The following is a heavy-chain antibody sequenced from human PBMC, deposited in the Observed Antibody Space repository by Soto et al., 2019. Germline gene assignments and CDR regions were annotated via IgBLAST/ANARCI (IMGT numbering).Heavy chain of an antibody. V-gene: IGHV3-21*01. CDR2: ISSSSSYI. CDR3: AGRAEGYCSGGSCRWGAFDI. J-gene: IGHJ3*02. D-gene: IGHD2-15*01. CDR1: GFTFSSYS. Sequence: GGSLRLSCAASGFTFSSYSMNWVRQAPGKGLEWVSSISSSSSYIYYADSVKGRFTISRDNAKNSLYLQMNSLRAEDTAVYYCAGRAEGYCSGGSCRWGAFDIWGQGTMVTVSS.